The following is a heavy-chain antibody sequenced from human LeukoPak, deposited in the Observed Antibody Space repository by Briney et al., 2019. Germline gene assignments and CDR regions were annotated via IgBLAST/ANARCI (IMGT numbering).Heavy chain of an antibody. V-gene: IGHV3-30*03. CDR2: ISYDGSNQ. CDR1: GFTFSNYG. Sequence: GGSLRLSCAASGFTFSNYGMRWVRQAPGKGLEWVAVISYDGSNQYYADSLKGRFTISRDNFKNTLYLQMNSLRAEDTAVYYCATPIAATRLWGQGTLVTVSS. CDR3: ATPIAATRL. J-gene: IGHJ4*02. D-gene: IGHD6-13*01.